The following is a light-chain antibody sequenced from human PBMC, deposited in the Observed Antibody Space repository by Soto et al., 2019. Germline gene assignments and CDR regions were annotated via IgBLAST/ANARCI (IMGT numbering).Light chain of an antibody. J-gene: IGKJ1*01. CDR1: QDISDD. CDR3: LQNHNYPRT. CDR2: GAS. V-gene: IGKV1-6*01. Sequence: SSLSASVGDRVTITCRASQDISDDVGWYQQTPGKAPKLLISGASRLQSGVPSRFSGSGSGAAFTLTITSLRPEDSATYYCLQNHNYPRTFGQGTKVDIK.